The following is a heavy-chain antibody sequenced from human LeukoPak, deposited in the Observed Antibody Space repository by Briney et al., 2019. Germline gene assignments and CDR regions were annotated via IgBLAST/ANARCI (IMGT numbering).Heavy chain of an antibody. D-gene: IGHD3-3*01. CDR2: INHSGST. CDR3: ARGFYDFWSGYYIPYWRIYFDY. J-gene: IGHJ4*02. V-gene: IGHV4-34*01. CDR1: GWSSSGYY. Sequence: SETLSLPCAVSGWSSSGYYWSWIRQPPGKGLEWIGEINHSGSTNYNPSLKSRVTISVDTSKNQFSLKLSSVTAADTAVYYCARGFYDFWSGYYIPYWRIYFDYWGQGTLVTVSS.